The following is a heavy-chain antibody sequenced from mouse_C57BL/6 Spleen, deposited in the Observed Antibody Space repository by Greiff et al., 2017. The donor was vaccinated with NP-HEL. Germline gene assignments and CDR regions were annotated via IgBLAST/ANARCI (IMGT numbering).Heavy chain of an antibody. Sequence: VQLQQSGAELVRPGSSVKLSCKASGYTFTSYWMHWVKQRPIQGLEWIGNIDPSDSETNYNQKFKDKATLTVDKSSSTAYMQLSSLTSEDSAVYYCARRGCNYPYYYAMDYWGQGTSVTVSS. CDR3: ARRGCNYPYYYAMDY. CDR1: GYTFTSYW. J-gene: IGHJ4*01. V-gene: IGHV1-52*01. CDR2: IDPSDSET. D-gene: IGHD2-1*01.